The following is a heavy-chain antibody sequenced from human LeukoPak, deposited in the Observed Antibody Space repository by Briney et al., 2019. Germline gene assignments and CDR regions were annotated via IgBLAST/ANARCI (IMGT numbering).Heavy chain of an antibody. D-gene: IGHD1-7*01. CDR1: GGSISSGDYY. Sequence: SETLSLTCTVSGGSISSGDYYWSWIRQPPGKGLEWIGYIYYSGSTYYNPSLKSRVTISVDTSKNQFSLKLSSVTAADTAVYYCARVGGAYNWNYGAFDIWGQGTMVTVSS. V-gene: IGHV4-30-4*08. CDR3: ARVGGAYNWNYGAFDI. J-gene: IGHJ3*02. CDR2: IYYSGST.